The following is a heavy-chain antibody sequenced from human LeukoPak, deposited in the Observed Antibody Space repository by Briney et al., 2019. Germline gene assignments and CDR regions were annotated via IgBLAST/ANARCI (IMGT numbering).Heavy chain of an antibody. Sequence: GGSLRLSCAASGFTFSSYGMHWVRQAPGKGLEWVAVISYDGSNKYYADSVKGRFTISRDNSKNTLYLQMNSLRAEDTAVYYCAKAKVASSGYYFDYWGQGTLVTVSS. D-gene: IGHD3-22*01. CDR2: ISYDGSNK. CDR3: AKAKVASSGYYFDY. J-gene: IGHJ4*02. V-gene: IGHV3-30*18. CDR1: GFTFSSYG.